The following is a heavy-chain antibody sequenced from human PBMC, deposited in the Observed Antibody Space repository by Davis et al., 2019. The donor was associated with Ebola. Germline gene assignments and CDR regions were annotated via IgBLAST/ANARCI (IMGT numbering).Heavy chain of an antibody. Sequence: GESLKISCKASGYSFSTYWIGWVRQEPGKGLEWMALISPDNSNALYSPSFQGQVTISADKSISTAYLQWSSLKASDTAMYYCARLRGAFGSGWDGLVDYWGQGTLVTVSS. D-gene: IGHD6-19*01. J-gene: IGHJ4*02. CDR2: ISPDNSNA. CDR1: GYSFSTYW. CDR3: ARLRGAFGSGWDGLVDY. V-gene: IGHV5-51*01.